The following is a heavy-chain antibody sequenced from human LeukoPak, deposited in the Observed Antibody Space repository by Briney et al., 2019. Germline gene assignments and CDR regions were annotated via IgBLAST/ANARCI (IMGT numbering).Heavy chain of an antibody. CDR3: ARSYYGSGSKRLDP. J-gene: IGHJ5*02. D-gene: IGHD3-10*01. Sequence: SVKVSCKASGYTFTGYYMHWVRQAPGQGLEWMGGIIPIFGTANYAQKFQGRVTITADESTSTAYMELSSLRSEDTAVYYCARSYYGSGSKRLDPWGQGTLVTVSS. V-gene: IGHV1-69*13. CDR1: GYTFTGYY. CDR2: IIPIFGTA.